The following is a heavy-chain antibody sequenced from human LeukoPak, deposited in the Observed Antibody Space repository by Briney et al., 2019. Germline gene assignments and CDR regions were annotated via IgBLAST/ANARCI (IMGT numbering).Heavy chain of an antibody. J-gene: IGHJ4*02. CDR1: GFTFSTYA. CDR3: AKSGGFSPYSRNRVFDY. V-gene: IGHV3-30-3*02. Sequence: PGGSLRLSCAASGFTFSTYAMHWVRQAPGKGLEWVAVISYDGNNKYYADSVKGRFTISRDNSKSTLYLQMNSLRDEDTAVYYCAKSGGFSPYSRNRVFDYWGQGTLVTVSS. CDR2: ISYDGNNK. D-gene: IGHD2-8*02.